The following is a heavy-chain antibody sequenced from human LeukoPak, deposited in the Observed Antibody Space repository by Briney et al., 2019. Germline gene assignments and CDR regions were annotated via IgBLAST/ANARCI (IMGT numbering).Heavy chain of an antibody. J-gene: IGHJ6*02. CDR2: INHSGST. CDR3: ARDRYYYGSGSYYTPIPRQSYYYYGMDV. CDR1: GGSFSGYY. D-gene: IGHD3-10*01. Sequence: SETLSLTCAVYGGSFSGYYWSWIRQPPGKGLEWIGEINHSGSTNYNPSLKSRVTISVDTSKNQFSLKLSSVTAADTAVYYCARDRYYYGSGSYYTPIPRQSYYYYGMDVWGQGTTVTVSS. V-gene: IGHV4-34*01.